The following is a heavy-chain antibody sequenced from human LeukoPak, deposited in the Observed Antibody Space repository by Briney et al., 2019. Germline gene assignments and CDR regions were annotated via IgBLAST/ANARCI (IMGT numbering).Heavy chain of an antibody. J-gene: IGHJ3*02. CDR2: MVSSGGGT. Sequence: GGPLSLSCAASGLTYNNYAMHWARGSSGEGLEGVSGMVSSGGGTYYEDSVNGRFTISRDTPKDTVYLQMDSLRAEETAIYYCAKIHQNRVVVGAKGAFDIWGQGTVVTVSS. V-gene: IGHV3-23*01. CDR1: GLTYNNYA. CDR3: AKIHQNRVVVGAKGAFDI. D-gene: IGHD2-15*01.